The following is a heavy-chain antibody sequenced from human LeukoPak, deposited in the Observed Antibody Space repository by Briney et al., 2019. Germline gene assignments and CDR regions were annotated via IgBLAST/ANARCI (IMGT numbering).Heavy chain of an antibody. D-gene: IGHD2-2*01. V-gene: IGHV1-2*02. CDR1: GYTFTDYN. Sequence: ASVKVSCKASGYTFTDYNMHWVRQAPGQGLEWMGWINPYSGVTNYAQKFQARVTMTRDTSIGTAYMEMSSLESEDTAVYYCARGGCSSTSCYAYDYWGQGTLVTVSS. J-gene: IGHJ4*02. CDR2: INPYSGVT. CDR3: ARGGCSSTSCYAYDY.